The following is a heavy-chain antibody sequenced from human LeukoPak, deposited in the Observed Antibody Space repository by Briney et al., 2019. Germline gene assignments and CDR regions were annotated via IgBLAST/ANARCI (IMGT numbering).Heavy chain of an antibody. D-gene: IGHD3-22*01. CDR1: GFTLSSYA. V-gene: IGHV3-30-3*01. Sequence: HPGGSLRLSCAASGFTLSSYAMHWVRQAPGKGLEWVAVISYDGSNKYYADSVKGRFTISRNNSKNTLYLQMNSLRAEDTAVYYCASTPYYYDSSGRGAFDIWGQGTMVTVSS. CDR3: ASTPYYYDSSGRGAFDI. CDR2: ISYDGSNK. J-gene: IGHJ3*02.